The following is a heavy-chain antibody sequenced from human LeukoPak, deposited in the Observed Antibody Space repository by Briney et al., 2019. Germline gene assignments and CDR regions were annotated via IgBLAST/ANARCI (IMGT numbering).Heavy chain of an antibody. Sequence: SETLSLTCTVSGGSIRSNNYYWGWIRQPPGKGLEWIGSIYDTGSTYYNPSLKSRVTISVDKSKNQFSLKLSSVTAADTAVYYCARMVVAAPFFDYWGQGTLVTVSS. J-gene: IGHJ4*02. CDR3: ARMVVAAPFFDY. V-gene: IGHV4-39*07. CDR2: IYDTGST. D-gene: IGHD2-15*01. CDR1: GGSIRSNNYY.